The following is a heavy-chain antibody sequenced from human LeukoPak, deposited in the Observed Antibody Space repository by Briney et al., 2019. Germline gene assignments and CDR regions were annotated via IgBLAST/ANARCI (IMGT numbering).Heavy chain of an antibody. CDR3: ARDHRHGNWFDP. J-gene: IGHJ5*02. CDR2: ISAYNDNT. Sequence: ASVKVSCKASGYTFTSYGISWVRQAPGQGLEWMGWISAYNDNTNYAQKLQGRVTMTTDTSTSTAYMELRSLRSDDTAVYYCARDHRHGNWFDPWGQGTLVTVSS. CDR1: GYTFTSYG. V-gene: IGHV1-18*01.